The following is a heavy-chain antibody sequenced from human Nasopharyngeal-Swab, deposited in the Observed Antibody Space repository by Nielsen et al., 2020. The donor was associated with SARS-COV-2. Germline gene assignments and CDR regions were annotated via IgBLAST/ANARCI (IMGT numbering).Heavy chain of an antibody. CDR2: IYSGGST. J-gene: IGHJ6*02. CDR1: GFTVSSNY. V-gene: IGHV3-53*01. Sequence: GESLKISCAASGFTVSSNYMSWVRQAPGKGLEWVSVIYSGGSTYYADSVKGRFTISRDNSKNTLYLQMNSLRAEDTAVYYCTRSSGYSYGYAGYYGMDVWGQGTTVTVSS. CDR3: TRSSGYSYGYAGYYGMDV. D-gene: IGHD5-18*01.